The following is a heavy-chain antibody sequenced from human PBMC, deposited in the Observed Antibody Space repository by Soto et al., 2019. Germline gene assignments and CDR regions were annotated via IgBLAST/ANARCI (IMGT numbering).Heavy chain of an antibody. D-gene: IGHD4-17*01. J-gene: IGHJ5*02. CDR1: GGSISKFY. CDR2: VYATGTT. Sequence: QVHLQESGPGLVKPSETLSLSCSVSGGSISKFYWSWIRKTAGKGLEWMGRVYATGTTDYNPSLRSRVAMSVDISRKTFSLRLTSVTAADTGMYYCVRDGSKTLRDWFDPWGQGKLDTVSS. CDR3: VRDGSKTLRDWFDP. V-gene: IGHV4-4*07.